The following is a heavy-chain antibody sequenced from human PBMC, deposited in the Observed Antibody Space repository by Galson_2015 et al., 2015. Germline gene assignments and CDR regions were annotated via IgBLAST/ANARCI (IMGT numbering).Heavy chain of an antibody. CDR2: IWYDGSNK. D-gene: IGHD6-13*01. CDR1: GFTFNSYG. J-gene: IGHJ6*02. CDR3: ARGDSSSWGYYYYGMDV. V-gene: IGHV3-33*01. Sequence: SLRLSCAASGFTFNSYGMHWVRQAPGKGLEWVAVIWYDGSNKYYADSVKGRFTISRDNSKNTLYLQMNSLRAEDTAVYYCARGDSSSWGYYYYGMDVWGQGTTVTVSS.